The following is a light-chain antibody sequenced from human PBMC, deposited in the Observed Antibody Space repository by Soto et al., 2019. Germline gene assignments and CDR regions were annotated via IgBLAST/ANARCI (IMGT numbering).Light chain of an antibody. V-gene: IGLV2-11*01. CDR3: CSYAGTYTVV. J-gene: IGLJ2*01. CDR2: DVS. CDR1: GSDVGGYDF. Sequence: QSALTQPRSVSGSPGQSVTISCTGTGSDVGGYDFVSWYQQHPGKAPELMIYDVSKRPSGVPDRFSCSKSGNTASLTISGLQADDEADYYCCSYAGTYTVVFGGGTKLTVL.